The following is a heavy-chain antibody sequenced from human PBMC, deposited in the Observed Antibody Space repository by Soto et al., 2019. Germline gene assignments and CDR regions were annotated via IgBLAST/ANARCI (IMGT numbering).Heavy chain of an antibody. CDR3: ARERSRYDRSGYYRPDY. D-gene: IGHD3-22*01. Sequence: SVKVSCKVSGDTFSTYSISWLRQAPGQGLEWLGGIIPILGTPSYAQRFQDRVTITADKSTSTAYMEVSSLRSEDTAVYYCARERSRYDRSGYYRPDYWGQGTLVTVSS. V-gene: IGHV1-69*08. J-gene: IGHJ4*02. CDR1: GDTFSTYS. CDR2: IIPILGTP.